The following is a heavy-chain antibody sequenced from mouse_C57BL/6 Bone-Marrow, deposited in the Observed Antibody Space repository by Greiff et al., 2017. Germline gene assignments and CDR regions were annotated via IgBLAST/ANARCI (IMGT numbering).Heavy chain of an antibody. CDR3: AREGDYYCPAWLAY. V-gene: IGHV1-81*01. J-gene: IGHJ3*01. D-gene: IGHD1-1*01. CDR2: IYPRSGNT. CDR1: GYTFTSYG. Sequence: VQLQQPGAELARPGASVKLSCKASGYTFTSYGIRWVKQRTGQGLEWIGEIYPRSGNTYYNEKFKGKATLTADKSSSTAYMELRSLTSEDSAVYYCAREGDYYCPAWLAYWGQGTLVTVSA.